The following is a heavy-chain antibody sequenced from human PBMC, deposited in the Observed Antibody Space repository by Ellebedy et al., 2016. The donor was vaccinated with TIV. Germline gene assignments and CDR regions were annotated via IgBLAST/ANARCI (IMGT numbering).Heavy chain of an antibody. J-gene: IGHJ3*02. CDR2: ISSSSRTI. Sequence: GGSLRLXXAASGFTFIIYSLNWVRQAPGKGLEWVSYISSSSRTIYYADSVKGRFTISRDNAKNSLYLQMNSLRAEYTAVYYCAAAAGAGDDAFDIWGQGTMVTVSS. D-gene: IGHD6-13*01. CDR3: AAAAGAGDDAFDI. CDR1: GFTFIIYS. V-gene: IGHV3-48*01.